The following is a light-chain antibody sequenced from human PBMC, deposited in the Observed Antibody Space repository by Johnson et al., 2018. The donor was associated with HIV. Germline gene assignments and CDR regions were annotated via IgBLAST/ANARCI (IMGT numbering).Light chain of an antibody. V-gene: IGLV1-51*02. J-gene: IGLJ1*01. CDR3: GTWDSSLNADV. CDR1: SSNIGNNY. Sequence: QAVLTQPPSVSAAPGQKVTISCSGSSSNIGNNYVSWYQQLPGTAPKPLIYENNKRPSGIPDRFSGSKSGTSATLGITGPQTGDEAYYYCGTWDSSLNADVFGTETKVTVL. CDR2: ENN.